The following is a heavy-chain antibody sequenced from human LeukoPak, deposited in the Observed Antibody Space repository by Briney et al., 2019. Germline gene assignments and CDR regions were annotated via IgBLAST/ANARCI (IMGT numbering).Heavy chain of an antibody. CDR3: ARGRGSTGWSYFDS. D-gene: IGHD6-19*01. V-gene: IGHV3-30-3*01. CDR1: GFTFSSYW. J-gene: IGHJ4*02. CDR2: MSYDGSNE. Sequence: GGSLRLSCAASGFTFSSYWMHWVPQAPGKGLEWLTFMSYDGSNEDYADSMKGRFTISRDNSKNTLYLQMSSLRPEDTAVYYCARGRGSTGWSYFDSWGQGTLVTVSS.